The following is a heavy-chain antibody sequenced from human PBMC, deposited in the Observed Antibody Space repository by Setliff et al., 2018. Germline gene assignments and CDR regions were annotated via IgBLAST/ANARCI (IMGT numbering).Heavy chain of an antibody. D-gene: IGHD3-22*01. V-gene: IGHV1-46*01. CDR2: INPSGGST. CDR1: GYTFTSYY. CDR3: VREGVDSRSSTDYRYYMDV. Sequence: GASVKVSCKASGYTFTSYYMHWVRQAPGQGLEWMGIINPSGGSTSYAQKFQGRVTMTRDTSTSTAFMQLSSLRSEDTAVYYCVREGVDSRSSTDYRYYMDVWGKGTTVTVSS. J-gene: IGHJ6*03.